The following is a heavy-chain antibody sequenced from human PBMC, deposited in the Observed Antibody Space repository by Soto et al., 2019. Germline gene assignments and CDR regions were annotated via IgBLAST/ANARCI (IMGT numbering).Heavy chain of an antibody. CDR3: ARAYPPRVVVWFDP. Sequence: SETLSLTCTVSGASISGFYWSWIRKSAGKGLEWIGRIYATGTTDYNPALKSRVMMSVDTSKNQFSLKLSSVTAADTAVYYCARAYPPRVVVWFDPWGQGTLVTVSS. V-gene: IGHV4-4*07. CDR1: GASISGFY. J-gene: IGHJ5*02. CDR2: IYATGTT. D-gene: IGHD2-2*01.